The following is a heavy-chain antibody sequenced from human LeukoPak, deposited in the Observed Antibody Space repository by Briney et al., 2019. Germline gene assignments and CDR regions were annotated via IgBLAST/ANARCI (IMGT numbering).Heavy chain of an antibody. V-gene: IGHV1-46*01. CDR3: AREDGDYPDY. CDR1: GYIFTSYY. Sequence: ASVKVSCKASGYIFTSYYIHWVRQAPGQGLEWMGIINPSGGRTSYAQKFQGRVTMTRDTSTSTVYMDLSSLRSEDTAVYYCAREDGDYPDYWGQGTLVTVSS. J-gene: IGHJ4*02. D-gene: IGHD4-17*01. CDR2: INPSGGRT.